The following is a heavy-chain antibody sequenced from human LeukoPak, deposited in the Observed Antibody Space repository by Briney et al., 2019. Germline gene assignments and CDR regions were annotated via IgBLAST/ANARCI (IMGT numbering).Heavy chain of an antibody. D-gene: IGHD2-21*02. CDR3: ARAAVVTGGLDL. J-gene: IGHJ2*01. V-gene: IGHV3-30*03. Sequence: GGSLRLSCAASGFTFSSYGMHWVRQAPGKGLEWVAVISFDGNTKYYADSVRGRVPISRDNSRNTLFLEINSLRLEDTAVYFCARAAVVTGGLDLWGRGTLVTVSS. CDR1: GFTFSSYG. CDR2: ISFDGNTK.